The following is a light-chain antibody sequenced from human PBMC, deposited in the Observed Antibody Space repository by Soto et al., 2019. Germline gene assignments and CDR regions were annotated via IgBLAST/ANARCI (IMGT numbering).Light chain of an antibody. J-gene: IGKJ2*01. CDR3: QQRSDWPYT. CDR2: DAS. V-gene: IGKV3-11*01. Sequence: EIVLTQSPATLSLSPGERATLSCRASQSVSSYLAWYQQKPGQPPRLLIYDASSRATGIPARFSGSGSWTDFTLTISSLEPEDFAVYYCQQRSDWPYTFGQGTKLEIK. CDR1: QSVSSY.